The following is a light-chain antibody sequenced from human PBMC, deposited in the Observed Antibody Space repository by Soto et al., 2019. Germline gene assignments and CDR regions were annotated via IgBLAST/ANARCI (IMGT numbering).Light chain of an antibody. V-gene: IGLV2-8*01. J-gene: IGLJ1*01. Sequence: QSVLTQPPSASGSPGQSVTISCTGTSSDVGAYKYVSWYQQHPGKAHKLMIYEVSKRPSGVHDRFSGSKSGNTASLTVSGLQADDEADYYCSSYVGSNNYVFGTGTKVTVL. CDR2: EVS. CDR3: SSYVGSNNYV. CDR1: SSDVGAYKY.